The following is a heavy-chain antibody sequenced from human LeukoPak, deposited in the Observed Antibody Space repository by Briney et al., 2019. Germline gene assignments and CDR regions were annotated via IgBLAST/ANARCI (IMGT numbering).Heavy chain of an antibody. Sequence: ASVKVSCKASGGTFSSYAISWVRQAPGQGLEWMGGIIPIFGTANYAQKFQGRVTITTDESTSTAYMELSSLRSEDTAVYYCARNGPDEYQLLDYYYYYYMDVWGKGTTVTVSS. CDR3: ARNGPDEYQLLDYYYYYYMDV. CDR2: IIPIFGTA. V-gene: IGHV1-69*05. CDR1: GGTFSSYA. D-gene: IGHD2-2*01. J-gene: IGHJ6*03.